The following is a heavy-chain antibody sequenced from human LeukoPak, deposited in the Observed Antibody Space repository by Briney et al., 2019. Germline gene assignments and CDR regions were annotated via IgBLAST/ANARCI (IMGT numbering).Heavy chain of an antibody. Sequence: GASVKVSCKASAVTFNSYGISWVRQAPGQGLEWMGGIIPISRTAHYAQNVQGRVTITADESTSTVYMELCSLRSEDTAVFYCARTTKIYHGSGYPHYYYYGMDIWGPGTTVTVSS. D-gene: IGHD3-22*01. J-gene: IGHJ6*02. CDR3: ARTTKIYHGSGYPHYYYYGMDI. CDR2: IIPISRTA. CDR1: AVTFNSYG. V-gene: IGHV1-69*13.